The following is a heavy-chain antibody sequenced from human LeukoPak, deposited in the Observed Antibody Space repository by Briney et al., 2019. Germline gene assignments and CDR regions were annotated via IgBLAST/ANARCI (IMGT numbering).Heavy chain of an antibody. J-gene: IGHJ4*02. CDR3: AKSFRYFDSQSSYYHFDS. CDR2: IKQDGSEK. CDR1: GFTFSSYW. Sequence: GGSLRLSCAASGFTFSSYWMSWVRQAPGKGLEWVANIKQDGSEKYYADSVKGRFTISRDNAKNSLYLQMNSLRAEDSAVYYCAKSFRYFDSQSSYYHFDSWGQGTLVTVSS. V-gene: IGHV3-7*05. D-gene: IGHD3-22*01.